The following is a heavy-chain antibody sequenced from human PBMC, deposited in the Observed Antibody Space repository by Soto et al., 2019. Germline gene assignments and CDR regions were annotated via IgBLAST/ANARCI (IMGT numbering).Heavy chain of an antibody. CDR1: GYTFTSYG. CDR2: ISAYNGNT. V-gene: IGHV1-18*01. CDR3: ARGTPYYYGSGSGNGKNPADY. D-gene: IGHD3-10*01. Sequence: QVQLVQSGAEVKKPGASVKVSCKASGYTFTSYGISWVRQAPGQGLEWMGWISAYNGNTNYAQKLQGRVTMTTDTSTSSAYMELRSLRSDDTAVYYCARGTPYYYGSGSGNGKNPADYWGQGTLVTVSS. J-gene: IGHJ4*02.